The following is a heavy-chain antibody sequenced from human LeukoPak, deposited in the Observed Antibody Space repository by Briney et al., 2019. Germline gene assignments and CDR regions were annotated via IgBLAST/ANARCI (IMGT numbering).Heavy chain of an antibody. CDR1: GFTFSTYN. J-gene: IGHJ6*03. CDR3: ARERSYYGSGSYSAYYYMDV. Sequence: PGGSLRLSCAASGFTFSTYNMNWVRQAPGKGLEWVSSISSSRSSIYYSDSVKGRFTISRDNAKNSLYLQMNSLRAEDTAVYYCARERSYYGSGSYSAYYYMDVWGKGTTVTISS. CDR2: ISSSRSSI. D-gene: IGHD3-10*01. V-gene: IGHV3-21*01.